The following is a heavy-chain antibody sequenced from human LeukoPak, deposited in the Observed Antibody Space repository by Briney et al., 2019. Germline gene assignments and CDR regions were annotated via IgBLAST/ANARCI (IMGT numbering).Heavy chain of an antibody. V-gene: IGHV1-46*01. CDR3: ARESFTVTSDYYMDV. CDR2: INPSGGST. CDR1: GYTFTSYY. D-gene: IGHD4-17*01. J-gene: IGHJ6*03. Sequence: ASVKVSCKASGYTFTSYYMHWVRQAPGQGLEWMGIINPSGGSTSYAQKFQGRVTMTRDTSTSTVYMELSSLRSEDTAVYHCARESFTVTSDYYMDVWGKGTTVTVSS.